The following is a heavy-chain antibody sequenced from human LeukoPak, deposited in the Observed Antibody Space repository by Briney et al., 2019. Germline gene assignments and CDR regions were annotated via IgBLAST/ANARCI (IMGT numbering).Heavy chain of an antibody. CDR1: GYTFTSYG. Sequence: ASVKVSCRASGYTFTSYGISWVRQAPGQGLEWMGWINTNTGNPTYAQGFTGRFVFSLDTSVSTAYLQISSLKAEDTAVYYCARAARCSGGSCYIFGHYWGQGTLVTVSS. D-gene: IGHD2-15*01. CDR3: ARAARCSGGSCYIFGHY. CDR2: INTNTGNP. J-gene: IGHJ4*02. V-gene: IGHV7-4-1*02.